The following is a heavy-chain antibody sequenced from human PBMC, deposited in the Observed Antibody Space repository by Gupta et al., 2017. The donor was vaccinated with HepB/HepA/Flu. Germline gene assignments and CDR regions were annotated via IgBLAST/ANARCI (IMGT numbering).Heavy chain of an antibody. D-gene: IGHD5-18*01. CDR3: VRDGDSYGHVRGFDP. CDR1: GYTFTNFY. J-gene: IGHJ5*02. V-gene: IGHV1-46*01. CDR2: INPSGGST. Sequence: QVQLVQSGAEVKKPGASVKVSCKSSGYTFTNFYMNWVRQAPGQGLEWMGIINPSGGSTKFAQKFEGRVTLTMDTSTNIVYMEWNSLKSDDTAVYYCVRDGDSYGHVRGFDPWGQGTLVIVXS.